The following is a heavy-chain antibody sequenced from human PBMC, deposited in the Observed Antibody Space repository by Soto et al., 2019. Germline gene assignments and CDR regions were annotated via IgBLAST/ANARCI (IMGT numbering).Heavy chain of an antibody. CDR3: AKDHCTGSRCYSDY. CDR2: ISWNSGSI. CDR1: GFTFDDYA. V-gene: IGHV3-9*01. Sequence: PGGSLRLSCAASGFTFDDYAMHWVRQAPGKGLEWVSGISWNSGSIGYADSVKGRFTISRDNAKNSLHLQMNSLRAEDTALYYCAKDHCTGSRCYSDYCGQGTLVTVSS. D-gene: IGHD2-8*02. J-gene: IGHJ4*02.